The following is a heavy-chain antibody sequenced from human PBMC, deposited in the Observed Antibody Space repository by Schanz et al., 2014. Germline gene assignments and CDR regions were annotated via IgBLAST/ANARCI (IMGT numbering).Heavy chain of an antibody. Sequence: EMQLLESGGGLAQPGGSLRLSCAASGFTFNYAWMNWVRQAPGKGLEWVARIKSESDGGTTDYAAPVQGRFTISRDDSKSTLYLQMNSLKTEDTAVYYCTTPDYYGSGSYSDAFDIWGQGTKVTVSS. D-gene: IGHD3-10*01. CDR3: TTPDYYGSGSYSDAFDI. CDR2: IKSESDGGTT. V-gene: IGHV3-15*01. CDR1: GFTFNYAW. J-gene: IGHJ3*02.